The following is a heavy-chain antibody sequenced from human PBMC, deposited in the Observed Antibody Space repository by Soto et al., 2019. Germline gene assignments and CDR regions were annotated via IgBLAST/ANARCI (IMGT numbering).Heavy chain of an antibody. V-gene: IGHV1-18*01. CDR3: ARGRYGDY. CDR2: ISAHNGNT. D-gene: IGHD1-1*01. CDR1: GYAFTTYG. Sequence: QVHLVQSGAEVRKPGASVKVSCKGSGYAFTTYGITWVRQAPGQGLEWMGWISAHNGNTNYAQKLQGRVTVTRDTSTSTAYMELRSLSSDDTAVYYCARGRYGDYWGQGALVTVSS. J-gene: IGHJ4*02.